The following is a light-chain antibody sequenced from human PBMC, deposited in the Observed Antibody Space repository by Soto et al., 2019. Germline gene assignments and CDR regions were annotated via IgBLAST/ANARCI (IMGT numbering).Light chain of an antibody. CDR3: QQYSSAYS. V-gene: IGKV1-5*01. CDR1: QSINNW. J-gene: IGKJ2*01. CDR2: DAS. Sequence: DIQLTQSPSTLSAFVGDRVTITCRASQSINNWLAWYQQKPGEAPKLLIYDASSLESGVPPRFSGSGSGTEFTLTISSLQPDDFATYYCQQYSSAYSFCQGTKLEIK.